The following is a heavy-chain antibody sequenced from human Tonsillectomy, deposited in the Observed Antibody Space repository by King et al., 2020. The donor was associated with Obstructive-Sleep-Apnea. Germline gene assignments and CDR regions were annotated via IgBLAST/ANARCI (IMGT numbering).Heavy chain of an antibody. Sequence: VQLVESGGGLVQPGGSLKLSCAASGFTFHDSHMHWVRQAPGKGLEWIGQIRSRRDNYATAYAASVNGRFSISRDHTKSTAYLQMNSLTTEDTAVYYCSRQTDSCHDYWGQGTRVTVSS. CDR2: IRSRRDNYAT. CDR3: SRQTDSCHDY. J-gene: IGHJ4*02. D-gene: IGHD2-2*01. V-gene: IGHV3-73*01. CDR1: GFTFHDSH.